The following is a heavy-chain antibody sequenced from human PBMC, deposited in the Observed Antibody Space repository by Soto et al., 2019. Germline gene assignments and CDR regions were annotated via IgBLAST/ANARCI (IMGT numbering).Heavy chain of an antibody. CDR1: GYTLTTFF. CDR3: AREAIVAGATTGMDV. D-gene: IGHD1-26*01. V-gene: IGHV1-46*01. Sequence: QVQLVQSGAEVKKPGASVKVSCKASGYTLTTFFMHWVRQAPGQGLDWMRVINPGYPAGRSTPYAQKFQGRVTMTTDTSTSTVYMELSRLRSDDTAVYYCAREAIVAGATTGMDVWGQGTTVTVSS. CDR2: INPGYPAGRST. J-gene: IGHJ6*02.